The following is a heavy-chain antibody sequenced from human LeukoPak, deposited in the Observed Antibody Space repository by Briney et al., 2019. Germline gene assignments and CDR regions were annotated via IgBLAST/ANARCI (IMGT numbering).Heavy chain of an antibody. V-gene: IGHV4-59*01. Sequence: PSETLSLTCTVSGGSISSYYWSWIRQPPGKGLEWIGYIYYSGSTNYNPSLKSRVTISVDTSKNQFSLKLSSVTAADTAVYYCARDDPAPQVEAHYGMDVWGQGTTVTVSS. CDR3: ARDDPAPQVEAHYGMDV. J-gene: IGHJ6*02. CDR1: GGSISSYY. CDR2: IYYSGST.